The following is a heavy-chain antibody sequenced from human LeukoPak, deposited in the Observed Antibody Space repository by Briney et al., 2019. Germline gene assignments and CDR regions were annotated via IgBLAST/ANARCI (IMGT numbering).Heavy chain of an antibody. J-gene: IGHJ4*02. CDR1: GFTFSSYG. CDR2: TSYDGSNI. CDR3: ASKEVFDY. Sequence: GTSLRLSCAASGFTFSSYGMHWVRQAPGKGLEWVAVTSYDGSNIYYADSVKGRFTISRDNSKNTLYLQMNSLRAEDTAVYYCASKEVFDYWGQGTLVTVSS. V-gene: IGHV3-30*03.